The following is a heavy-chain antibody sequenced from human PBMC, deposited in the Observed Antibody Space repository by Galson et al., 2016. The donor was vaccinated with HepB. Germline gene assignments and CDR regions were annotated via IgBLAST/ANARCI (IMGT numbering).Heavy chain of an antibody. D-gene: IGHD2-2*01. CDR1: GGSISSGASY. V-gene: IGHV4-31*03. J-gene: IGHJ5*02. CDR2: IFYSAST. Sequence: TLSLTCTVSGGSISSGASYWSWRRQHPGKGLEWNGYIFYSASTFYNPSLQSRVTISLATPKTQFSPKPNSVTAADTAVYDCPRVPTTTTRWIDPWGQGTLVTVSS. CDR3: PRVPTTTTRWIDP.